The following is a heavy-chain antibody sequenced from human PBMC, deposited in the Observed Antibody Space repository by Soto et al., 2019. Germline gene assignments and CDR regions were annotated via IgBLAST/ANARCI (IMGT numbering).Heavy chain of an antibody. CDR1: RGYIGIGTSC. Sequence: PPDTQSLSSSVARGYIGIGTSCWSWTRQPPGKGLEWIGNIYYSGNTYYNPSLKSRLIISIDTSKNQFSLKVGSVTAADTAVYYCASSSLYGMDVWGQGTTVNVS. J-gene: IGHJ6*02. V-gene: IGHV4-30-4*02. CDR2: IYYSGNT. CDR3: ASSSLYGMDV.